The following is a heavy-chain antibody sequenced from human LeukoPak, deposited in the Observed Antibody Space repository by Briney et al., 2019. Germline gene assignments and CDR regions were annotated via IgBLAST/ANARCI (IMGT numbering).Heavy chain of an antibody. D-gene: IGHD3-9*01. V-gene: IGHV3-48*03. J-gene: IGHJ2*01. Sequence: GRSLRLSCAASGFTFSSYEMNWVRQAPGKGLEWVSHITDRGRTIYYADSVKGRFTISRDNAKNSLYLQMNSLRAEDTAVYYCARTYYHILIGLRYWYFDLWGRGTLVTVSS. CDR2: ITDRGRTI. CDR3: ARTYYHILIGLRYWYFDL. CDR1: GFTFSSYE.